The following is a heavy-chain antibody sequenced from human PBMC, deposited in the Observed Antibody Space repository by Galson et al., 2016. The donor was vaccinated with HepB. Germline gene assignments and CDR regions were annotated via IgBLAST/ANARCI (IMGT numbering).Heavy chain of an antibody. CDR1: GASISSSTDY. Sequence: SETLSLTCTVSGASISSSTDYWGWIRQPPGKGLEWIGSIYYSGSSYYNPSLRSRLTISVDASKNQFSLKLTSVTAADTAIFYCARHIHRRYFDWSTPYWFDSWGPGILVTVSS. D-gene: IGHD3-9*01. CDR3: ARHIHRRYFDWSTPYWFDS. CDR2: IYYSGSS. J-gene: IGHJ5*01. V-gene: IGHV4-39*01.